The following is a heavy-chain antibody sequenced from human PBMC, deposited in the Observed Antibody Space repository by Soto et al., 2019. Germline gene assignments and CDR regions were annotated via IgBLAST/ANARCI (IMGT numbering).Heavy chain of an antibody. CDR1: GGSISIYY. J-gene: IGHJ3*02. Sequence: PSETLSLTCTVSGGSISIYYWSWIRQPPGKGLEWIGYIYYSGSTNYNPSLKSRVTISVDTSKNQFSLKLSSVTAADTAVYYCARARGDVLLWFGEPPGGAFDIWGQGTMVT. CDR2: IYYSGST. V-gene: IGHV4-59*01. CDR3: ARARGDVLLWFGEPPGGAFDI. D-gene: IGHD3-10*01.